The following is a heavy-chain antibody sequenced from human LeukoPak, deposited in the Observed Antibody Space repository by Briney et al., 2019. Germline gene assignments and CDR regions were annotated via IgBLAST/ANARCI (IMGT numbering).Heavy chain of an antibody. V-gene: IGHV1-69*13. CDR1: GGTFSSYA. CDR2: IIPIFGTA. Sequence: ASVKVSCKASGGTFSSYAISWVRQAPGQGLEWMGGIIPIFGTANYAQKFQGRVTITADESTSTAYMELSSLRSEDTAVYYCARGDSGSYGAQGDFDYWGQGTLVTVSS. CDR3: ARGDSGSYGAQGDFDY. D-gene: IGHD1-26*01. J-gene: IGHJ4*02.